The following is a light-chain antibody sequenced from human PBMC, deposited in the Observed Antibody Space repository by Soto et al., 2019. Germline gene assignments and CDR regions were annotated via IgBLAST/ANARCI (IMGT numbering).Light chain of an antibody. J-gene: IGKJ3*01. CDR2: SAS. Sequence: DIQMTQSPSSLSASVGDRVTIACRASESIRDMLNWYQQKPGKAPMLLLSSASILQSGVPSRFSASGSGTDFSLTISGLQPEDFATYFCQQSYRSPTFGPGTKVDLK. V-gene: IGKV1-39*01. CDR1: ESIRDM. CDR3: QQSYRSPT.